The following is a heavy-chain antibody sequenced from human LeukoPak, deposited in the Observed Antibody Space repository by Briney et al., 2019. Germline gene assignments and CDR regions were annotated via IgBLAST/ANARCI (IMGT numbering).Heavy chain of an antibody. V-gene: IGHV4-38-2*01. CDR1: AYSISNAHF. D-gene: IGHD2-2*01. Sequence: SSETLSLTCAVSAYSISNAHFWGWIRQPPGKGLEWIESISPSGTTYYNPSLKSRVTISVDSSRRPFSLNLRSVTAADTAIYYCISYIPVEAIGHWGQGTLVTVSS. J-gene: IGHJ5*02. CDR2: ISPSGTT. CDR3: ISYIPVEAIGH.